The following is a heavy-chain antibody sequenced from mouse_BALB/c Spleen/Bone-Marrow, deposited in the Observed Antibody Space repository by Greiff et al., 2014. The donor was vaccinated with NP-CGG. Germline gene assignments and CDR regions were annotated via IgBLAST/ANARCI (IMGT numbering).Heavy chain of an antibody. V-gene: IGHV5-17*02. CDR1: GFTFSSFG. D-gene: IGHD4-1*01. J-gene: IGHJ2*01. CDR2: ISSGSSNI. Sequence: EVKLMESGGGLVQPGGSRKLSCAASGFTFSSFGMHWVRQAPEKGLEWVAYISSGSSNIYYADTVKGRFTISRDNPKNTLFLQMTSLRSEDTAMYYRTRGGNWDDFDYWGQGTTLTVSS. CDR3: TRGGNWDDFDY.